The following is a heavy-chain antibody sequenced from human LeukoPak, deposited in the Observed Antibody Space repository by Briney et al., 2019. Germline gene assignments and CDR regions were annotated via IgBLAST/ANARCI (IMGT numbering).Heavy chain of an antibody. CDR3: AREWGLLEGPYCSSTSCYTKQHAFDI. Sequence: GASVKVSCKASGYTFTSYGISWVRQAPGQGLEWMGWISAYNGNTNYAQKLQGRVTMTTDTSTSTAYMELRSLRSDDTAVYYCAREWGLLEGPYCSSTSCYTKQHAFDIWGQGTMVTVSS. CDR1: GYTFTSYG. J-gene: IGHJ3*02. CDR2: ISAYNGNT. D-gene: IGHD2-2*02. V-gene: IGHV1-18*01.